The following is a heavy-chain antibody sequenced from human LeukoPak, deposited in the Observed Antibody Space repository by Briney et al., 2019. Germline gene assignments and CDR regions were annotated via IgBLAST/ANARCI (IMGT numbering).Heavy chain of an antibody. J-gene: IGHJ4*02. CDR2: ISGSGGDT. CDR1: GFTFSNFA. V-gene: IGHV3-23*01. D-gene: IGHD3-3*01. Sequence: GGSLRLSCAASGFTFSNFAMTWVRQAPRKGLEWVSVISGSGGDTDYADSVKGRFTISRDNSKNALYLQMDSLRPEDTALYYCAKGAIFEDYWGQGTLVTVSS. CDR3: AKGAIFEDY.